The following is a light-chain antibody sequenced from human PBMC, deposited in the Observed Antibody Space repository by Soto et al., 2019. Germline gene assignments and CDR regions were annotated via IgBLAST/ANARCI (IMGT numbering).Light chain of an antibody. CDR3: HQYASAPLT. CDR1: QSVSSTY. V-gene: IGKV3-20*01. CDR2: DAS. Sequence: EIVLTQSPGTLSLSPGERATLSCRASQSVSSTYLAWYQQKPGQAPRLLIYDASTRAAGIPDRFSGSGSGTDFTLTISRLEAEDFAVYYCHQYASAPLTFGQGAKGEIK. J-gene: IGKJ1*01.